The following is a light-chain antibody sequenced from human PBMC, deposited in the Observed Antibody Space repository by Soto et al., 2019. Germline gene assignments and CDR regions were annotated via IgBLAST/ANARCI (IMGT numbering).Light chain of an antibody. V-gene: IGKV2-30*01. CDR1: QSLVDSDGNIY. Sequence: DVVMTQSPLTLPVTLGQPASISCRSSQSLVDSDGNIYLNWIQQRPGQSPRRLLFKVSNRDSGVPDRFSGSGSGIDFTLKIDRVEAEDVGVYYCMQGTHWPPYTFGQGTKLEIK. CDR3: MQGTHWPPYT. J-gene: IGKJ2*01. CDR2: KVS.